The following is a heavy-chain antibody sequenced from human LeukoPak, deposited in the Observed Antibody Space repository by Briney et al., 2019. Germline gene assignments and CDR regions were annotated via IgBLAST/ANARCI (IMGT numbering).Heavy chain of an antibody. CDR1: GYTLTELS. Sequence: ASVKASCKVSGYTLTELSMHWVRQAPGKGLEWMGGFDPEDGETIYAQKFQGRVTMTEDTSTDTAYMELSSLRSEDTAVYYCATVGHYDSSGYYYYMDVWGKGTTVTVSS. J-gene: IGHJ6*03. CDR3: ATVGHYDSSGYYYYMDV. D-gene: IGHD3-22*01. CDR2: FDPEDGET. V-gene: IGHV1-24*01.